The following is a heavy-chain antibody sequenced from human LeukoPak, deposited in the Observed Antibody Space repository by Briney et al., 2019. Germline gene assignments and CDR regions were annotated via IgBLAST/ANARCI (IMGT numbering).Heavy chain of an antibody. J-gene: IGHJ4*02. V-gene: IGHV4-59*01. CDR3: ARGVYIAAAQYGY. CDR1: GGSISSYY. CDR2: VYYSGTT. Sequence: ASETLSLTCTVSGGSISSYYWSWIRQPPGKGLEWIGYVYYSGTTNYNPSLKSRVTISVDTSKNQFSLKLSSVTAADTAVYYCARGVYIAAAQYGYWGQGTLVTVSS. D-gene: IGHD6-13*01.